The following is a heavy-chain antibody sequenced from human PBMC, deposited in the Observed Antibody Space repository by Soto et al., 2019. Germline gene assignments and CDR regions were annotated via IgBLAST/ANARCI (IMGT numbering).Heavy chain of an antibody. J-gene: IGHJ6*02. D-gene: IGHD3-3*01. V-gene: IGHV1-69*13. CDR3: ARTYYDFWRAYPPDYYYYGLDV. CDR1: GRTFSSYA. Sequence: SVKVSCKASGRTFSSYAISWVRQAPGQGLEWMGGIIPIFGTANYAQKFQGRVTITADESTSTASMELSSLRSEDTAVYYCARTYYDFWRAYPPDYYYYGLDVWGQGTTVTVTS. CDR2: IIPIFGTA.